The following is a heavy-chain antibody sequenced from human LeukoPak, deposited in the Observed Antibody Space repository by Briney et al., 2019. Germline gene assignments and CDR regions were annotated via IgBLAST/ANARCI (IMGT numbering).Heavy chain of an antibody. V-gene: IGHV3-30-3*01. D-gene: IGHD3-3*01. CDR1: RFTFSTFT. CDR2: ISYDGTNK. J-gene: IGHJ4*02. Sequence: GRSLRLSCTATRFTFSTFTMHWVRQAPGKGLEWVSLISYDGTNKSYADSLRGRFTISRDNSKNTLYLQMNSLRAEDTAVYYCAREPFWSGYYSNLHFDYWGQGTLVTVSS. CDR3: AREPFWSGYYSNLHFDY.